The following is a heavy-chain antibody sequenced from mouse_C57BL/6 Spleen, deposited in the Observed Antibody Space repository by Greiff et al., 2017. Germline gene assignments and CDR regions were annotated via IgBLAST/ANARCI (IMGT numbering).Heavy chain of an antibody. CDR2: ISSGSSTI. J-gene: IGHJ3*01. V-gene: IGHV5-17*01. CDR1: GFTFSDYG. Sequence: EVQRVESGGGLVKPGGSLKLSCAASGFTFSDYGMHWVRQAPEKGLEWVAYISSGSSTIYYADTVKGRFTISRDNAKNTLFLQMTSLSSEDTAMYYCAREAYDGGTWFAYWGQGTLVTVSA. CDR3: AREAYDGGTWFAY. D-gene: IGHD1-1*01.